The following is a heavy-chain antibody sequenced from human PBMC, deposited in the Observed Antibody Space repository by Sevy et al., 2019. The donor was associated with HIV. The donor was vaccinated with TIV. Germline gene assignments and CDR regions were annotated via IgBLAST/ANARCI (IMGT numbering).Heavy chain of an antibody. J-gene: IGHJ3*02. CDR1: GFTFSSYA. CDR3: ARVSSGWYLDAFDI. V-gene: IGHV3-23*01. Sequence: GGSLRLSCAASGFTFSSYAMTWVRQAPGKGLEWVSTISATNGNTYYADSVKGRFTISRDNSKNTLYLQMNSLRAEDTAVYYCARVSSGWYLDAFDIWGQGTMVTVSS. CDR2: ISATNGNT. D-gene: IGHD6-19*01.